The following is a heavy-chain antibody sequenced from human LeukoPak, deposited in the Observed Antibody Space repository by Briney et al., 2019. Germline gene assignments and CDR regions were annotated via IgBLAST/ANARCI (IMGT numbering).Heavy chain of an antibody. J-gene: IGHJ4*02. CDR2: ISYDGSNK. D-gene: IGHD3-22*01. CDR3: AKIVTDYYDSSGLDY. Sequence: PGGSLRLSCVASGFSFSSYGMHWVRQAPGKGLEWVALISYDGSNKYYADSVKGRFTISRDNSKNTLYLQMNSLRAEDTAVYYCAKIVTDYYDSSGLDYWGQGTLVTVSS. CDR1: GFSFSSYG. V-gene: IGHV3-30*18.